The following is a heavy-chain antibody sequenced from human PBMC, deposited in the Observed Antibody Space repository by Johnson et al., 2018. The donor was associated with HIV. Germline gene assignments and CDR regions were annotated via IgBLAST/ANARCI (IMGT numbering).Heavy chain of an antibody. Sequence: VHLVESGGGLVQPGRSLRLSCSASGLTFDDYAMHWVRQAPGKGLEWVAGITWNSGNMGYAFSVKGRFAISRDNSKNTLYLHMNNLRGEDTAVYYCAKGPVDYGDNYDGFDIWGQGTTVTVSS. V-gene: IGHV3-9*01. CDR2: ITWNSGNM. D-gene: IGHD4-23*01. J-gene: IGHJ3*02. CDR3: AKGPVDYGDNYDGFDI. CDR1: GLTFDDYA.